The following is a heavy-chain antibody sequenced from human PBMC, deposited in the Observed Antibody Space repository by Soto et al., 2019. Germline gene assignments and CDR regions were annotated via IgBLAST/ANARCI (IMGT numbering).Heavy chain of an antibody. CDR2: ISYDEIDK. CDR3: AKDSGYQLPDNYFYYGLDV. Sequence: GGSLRLSGAASGFAFTIHAMHWVLQTPCKGLEWVAAISYDEIDKKYASSVKGRFTVSRDNVKNTLSLQMNSLRPEDTAVYYCAKDSGYQLPDNYFYYGLDVWGQGTTVTVSS. CDR1: GFAFTIHA. D-gene: IGHD2-2*01. J-gene: IGHJ6*02. V-gene: IGHV3-30*18.